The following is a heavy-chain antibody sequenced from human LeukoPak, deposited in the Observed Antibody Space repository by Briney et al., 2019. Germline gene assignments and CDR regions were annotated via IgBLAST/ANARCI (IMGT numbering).Heavy chain of an antibody. Sequence: WIRQTPGKGLEWVSAVSGSGAIAYYTDSVKGRFTISRDNSKNTLYLQMSSLTAKDTAVYYCAKDRSIGTYYTFDSWGQGTLVTVSS. V-gene: IGHV3-23*01. CDR2: VSGSGAIA. CDR3: AKDRSIGTYYTFDS. D-gene: IGHD1-26*01. J-gene: IGHJ4*02.